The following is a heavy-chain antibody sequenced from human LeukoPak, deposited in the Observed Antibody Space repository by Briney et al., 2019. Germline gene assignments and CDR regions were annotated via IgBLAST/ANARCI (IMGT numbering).Heavy chain of an antibody. J-gene: IGHJ4*02. CDR1: GFTFSSYW. D-gene: IGHD3-22*01. V-gene: IGHV3-74*01. CDR3: ARAAFSYDSCGYFDY. CDR2: INSDGSST. Sequence: GGSLRLSCAASGFTFSSYWMHWVRQAPGKGLVWVSRINSDGSSTSYADSVKGRFTISRDNAKNTLYLQMNSLRAEDTAVYYCARAAFSYDSCGYFDYWGQGTLVTVSS.